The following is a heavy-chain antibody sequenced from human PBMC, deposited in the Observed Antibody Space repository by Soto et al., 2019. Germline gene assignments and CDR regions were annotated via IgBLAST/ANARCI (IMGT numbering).Heavy chain of an antibody. CDR3: VKDLVRSYYGAIYYGMDV. D-gene: IGHD1-26*01. Sequence: WGSLRLSCVASGFSFSNYNMNWVLQAPGKGLEWLSYISSDNITKYYADSVRGRFTISRDSAKNSLYLQMNSPRDEDTAVYYCVKDLVRSYYGAIYYGMDVWGQGTTVTVSS. J-gene: IGHJ6*02. V-gene: IGHV3-48*02. CDR1: GFSFSNYN. CDR2: ISSDNITK.